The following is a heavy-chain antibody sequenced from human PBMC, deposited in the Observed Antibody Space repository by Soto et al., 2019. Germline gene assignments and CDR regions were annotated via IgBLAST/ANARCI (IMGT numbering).Heavy chain of an antibody. CDR3: ARHNYGSGSYYIAAYNNYYYYGMDV. V-gene: IGHV5-10-1*01. CDR1: GYSFTSYW. D-gene: IGHD3-10*01. J-gene: IGHJ6*02. Sequence: PGESLKISCKGSGYSFTSYWISWVRQMPGKGLEWMGRIDPSDSYTNYSPSFQGHVTISADKSISTAYLQWSSLKASDTAMYYCARHNYGSGSYYIAAYNNYYYYGMDVWGQGTTVTVSS. CDR2: IDPSDSYT.